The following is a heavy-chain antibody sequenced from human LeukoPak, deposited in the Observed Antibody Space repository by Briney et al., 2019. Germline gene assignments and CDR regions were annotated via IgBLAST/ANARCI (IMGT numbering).Heavy chain of an antibody. Sequence: GASVKVSCKASGYTFTSYDINRVRQATGQGLEWMGWMNPNSGNTGYAQKFQGRVTMTRNTSISTAYMELSSLRSEDTAVYYCARAVRGVIIQYYYYMDVWGKGTTVTISS. CDR1: GYTFTSYD. J-gene: IGHJ6*03. V-gene: IGHV1-8*01. CDR3: ARAVRGVIIQYYYYMDV. CDR2: MNPNSGNT. D-gene: IGHD3-10*01.